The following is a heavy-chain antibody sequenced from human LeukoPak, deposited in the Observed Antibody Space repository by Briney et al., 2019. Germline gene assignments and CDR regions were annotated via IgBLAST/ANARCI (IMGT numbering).Heavy chain of an antibody. CDR3: AKSQVDGDYVDY. Sequence: QPGGSLRLSCAASGFTFSSYAMSWVRQAPGKGLEWVSAISGSGGSTYYADSVKGRFTISRDNSKNTLHLQMNSLRAEDTAVYYCAKSQVDGDYVDYWGQGTLVTVSS. CDR2: ISGSGGST. CDR1: GFTFSSYA. D-gene: IGHD4-17*01. J-gene: IGHJ4*02. V-gene: IGHV3-23*01.